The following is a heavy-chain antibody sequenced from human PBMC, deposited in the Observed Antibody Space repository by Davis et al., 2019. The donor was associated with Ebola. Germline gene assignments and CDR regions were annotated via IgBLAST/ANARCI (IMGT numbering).Heavy chain of an antibody. J-gene: IGHJ4*02. CDR1: GFTFSSYE. CDR3: ARGRDYIWGSYRYGY. V-gene: IGHV4-39*01. D-gene: IGHD3-16*02. CDR2: IYYSGST. Sequence: ESLKISCAASGFTFSSYEMNWVRQPPGKGLEWIGSIYYSGSTYYNPSLKSRVTISVDTSKNQFSLKLSSVTAADTAVYYCARGRDYIWGSYRYGYWGQGTLVTVSS.